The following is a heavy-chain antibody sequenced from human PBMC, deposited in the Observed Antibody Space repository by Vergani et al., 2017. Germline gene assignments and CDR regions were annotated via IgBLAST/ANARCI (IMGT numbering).Heavy chain of an antibody. V-gene: IGHV4-30-4*08. CDR1: GGSISSGDYY. CDR2: IYYSGST. J-gene: IGHJ6*02. D-gene: IGHD3-22*01. Sequence: QVQLQESGPGLVKPSQTLALTCTVSGGSISSGDYYWSWIRQPPGTGLEWIGYIYYSGSTYYNLSLKSRVTISVDTSKNQFSLKLSSVTAADTAVYYCARAYYYDXSGYYLDYYYGMDVWGQGTTVTVSS. CDR3: ARAYYYDXSGYYLDYYYGMDV.